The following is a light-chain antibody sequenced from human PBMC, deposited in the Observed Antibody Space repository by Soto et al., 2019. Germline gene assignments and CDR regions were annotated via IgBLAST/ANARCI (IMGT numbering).Light chain of an antibody. Sequence: DIQMTQSPSTLSASVGERVTITCRASQSISAWLAWYQQKPGKAPKLLIYKASNVESGVPSRFSGSGSGTEFTLTISSLQTADFATYYCQQYHSYPLTFGQGTRLEIK. CDR1: QSISAW. CDR3: QQYHSYPLT. J-gene: IGKJ5*01. CDR2: KAS. V-gene: IGKV1-5*03.